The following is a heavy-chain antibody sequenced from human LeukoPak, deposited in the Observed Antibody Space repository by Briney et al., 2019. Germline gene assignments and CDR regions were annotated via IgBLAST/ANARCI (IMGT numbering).Heavy chain of an antibody. CDR3: ARSSYDFWSGYLYYYYYYYMDV. V-gene: IGHV1-69*13. Sequence: SVKVSCKASGGTFRSYAISWVRQAPGQGLEWMGGIIPIFGTANYAQKFQGRVTITADESTSTAYMELSSLRSEDTAVYYCARSSYDFWSGYLYYYYYYYMDVWGKGTTVTLSS. CDR1: GGTFRSYA. CDR2: IIPIFGTA. J-gene: IGHJ6*03. D-gene: IGHD3-3*01.